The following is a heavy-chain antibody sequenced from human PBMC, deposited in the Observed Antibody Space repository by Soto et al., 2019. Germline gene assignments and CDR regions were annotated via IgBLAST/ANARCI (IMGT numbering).Heavy chain of an antibody. D-gene: IGHD3-22*01. Sequence: GGSLRLSCAASGFTVSSNYMSWVRQAPGKGLEWVSVIYSGGSTYYADSVKGRFTISRHNSKNTLYLQMNSLRAEDTAVYYCARGRAPYYYDSCGYYFDYWGQGTLVTVSS. CDR2: IYSGGST. V-gene: IGHV3-53*04. CDR1: GFTVSSNY. J-gene: IGHJ4*02. CDR3: ARGRAPYYYDSCGYYFDY.